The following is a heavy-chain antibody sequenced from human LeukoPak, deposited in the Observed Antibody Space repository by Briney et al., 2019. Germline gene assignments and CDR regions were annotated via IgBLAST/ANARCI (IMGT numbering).Heavy chain of an antibody. V-gene: IGHV1-45*02. CDR3: ANSPDSGGLGP. D-gene: IGHD3-10*01. Sequence: SVTVSCTASGYTFTYRYLHWVRQAPGQALEWMGWITPFNGNTNYAQKFQDRVTITRDRAMSTAYMELSSMKSEDTAMYYCANSPDSGGLGPWGQGTLVTVSS. J-gene: IGHJ5*02. CDR1: GYTFTYRY. CDR2: ITPFNGNT.